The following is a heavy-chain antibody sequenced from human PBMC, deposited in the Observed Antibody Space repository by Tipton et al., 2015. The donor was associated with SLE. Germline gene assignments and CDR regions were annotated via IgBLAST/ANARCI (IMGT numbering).Heavy chain of an antibody. Sequence: SLRLSCAASGFTFSSYWMHWVRQAPGKGLAWVSRINTDGSSTSYADSVKGRFTISRDNAKNTLYLQMNRLGAEDTAVYYCARDSYYDFWSGFSDYWGQGSLVIVSS. V-gene: IGHV3-74*01. CDR1: GFTFSSYW. CDR3: ARDSYYDFWSGFSDY. CDR2: INTDGSST. J-gene: IGHJ4*02. D-gene: IGHD3-3*01.